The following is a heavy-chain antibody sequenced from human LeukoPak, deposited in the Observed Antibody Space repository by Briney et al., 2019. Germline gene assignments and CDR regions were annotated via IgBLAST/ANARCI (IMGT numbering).Heavy chain of an antibody. Sequence: SVKVSCKASGGTFSSYAISWVRQAPGQGLEWMGRIIPILGIANYAQKFQGRVTITADKSTSTAYMELSSLRSEDTAVYYCARELIRFDSLFLYFDYWGQGTLVTVSS. CDR2: IIPILGIA. V-gene: IGHV1-69*04. D-gene: IGHD3-9*01. J-gene: IGHJ4*02. CDR3: ARELIRFDSLFLYFDY. CDR1: GGTFSSYA.